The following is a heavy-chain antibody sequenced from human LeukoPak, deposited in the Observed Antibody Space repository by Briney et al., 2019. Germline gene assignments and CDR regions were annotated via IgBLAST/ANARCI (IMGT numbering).Heavy chain of an antibody. V-gene: IGHV3-30*18. D-gene: IGHD2/OR15-2a*01. J-gene: IGHJ4*02. CDR3: AKASSNYFYYFEY. Sequence: GGSLRLSCAASGFTFSSSDMHWVRRAPGKGLEWVAVISYDATNKYYADSVKGRFTLSRDNSKNTLYLQTNTLRDEDTAVYYCAKASSNYFYYFEYWGQGTLVTVSS. CDR2: ISYDATNK. CDR1: GFTFSSSD.